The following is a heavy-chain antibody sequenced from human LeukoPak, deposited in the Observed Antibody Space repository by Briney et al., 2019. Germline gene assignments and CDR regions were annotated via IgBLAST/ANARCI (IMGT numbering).Heavy chain of an antibody. J-gene: IGHJ4*02. CDR1: GGSISSGSYY. Sequence: SETLSLTCTVSGGSISSGSYYWSWIRQPAGKGLEWIGRIYTSGSTNYNPSLKGRVTISIDTSQNQVSLKLSSVTAADTAVYYCASITSGRWGQGTLVTVSS. CDR3: ASITSGR. D-gene: IGHD3-10*01. V-gene: IGHV4-61*02. CDR2: IYTSGST.